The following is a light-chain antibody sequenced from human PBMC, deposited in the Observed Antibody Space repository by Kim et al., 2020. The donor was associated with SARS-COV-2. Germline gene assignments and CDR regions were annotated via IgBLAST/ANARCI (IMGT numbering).Light chain of an antibody. Sequence: ASIGDRVSITCRASQSIGRHLNWYRQRPGNAPQLLIHSASTLHTGAPSRFSGSGDGTDFTLTISGLQREDFATYFCQQSDKTVWTFGQGTKVDIK. CDR3: QQSDKTVWT. CDR1: QSIGRH. CDR2: SAS. V-gene: IGKV1-39*01. J-gene: IGKJ1*01.